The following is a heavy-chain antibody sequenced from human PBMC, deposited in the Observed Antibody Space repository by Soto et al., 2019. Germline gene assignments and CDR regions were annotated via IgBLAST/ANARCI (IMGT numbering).Heavy chain of an antibody. J-gene: IGHJ6*02. D-gene: IGHD2-2*01. Sequence: QVQLVQSGSEVKKPGASVKVSCKASGYTFTNFGISWVRQAPGQGLEWMGWIKGYNGKTDYAQKVQGRVTMTSDTSTRTAYMELRSQRSDDTGVYYCARDVVLIPAGPRGLSYYYYGMDVWGQGTTVTVSS. CDR1: GYTFTNFG. V-gene: IGHV1-18*01. CDR3: ARDVVLIPAGPRGLSYYYYGMDV. CDR2: IKGYNGKT.